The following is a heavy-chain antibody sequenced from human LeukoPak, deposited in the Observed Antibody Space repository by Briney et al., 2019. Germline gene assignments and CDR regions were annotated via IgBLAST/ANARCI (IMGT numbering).Heavy chain of an antibody. D-gene: IGHD6-13*01. Sequence: GGSLRLSCAASGFTFSTYTMNWVRQAPGKGLEWVSAISGSLKYIYYADSVMGRFTISRDNAQNSLYLQLNSLRPDDTAIYYCARAQQVPHYFYSALDVWGQGTTVTVPS. J-gene: IGHJ6*02. CDR1: GFTFSTYT. V-gene: IGHV3-21*01. CDR2: ISGSLKYI. CDR3: ARAQQVPHYFYSALDV.